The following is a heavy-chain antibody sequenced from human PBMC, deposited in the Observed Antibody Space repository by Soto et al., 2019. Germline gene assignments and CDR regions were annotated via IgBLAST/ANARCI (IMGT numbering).Heavy chain of an antibody. J-gene: IGHJ4*02. CDR1: GFKFSNYA. V-gene: IGHV3-23*01. Sequence: GGSLILSCAASGFKFSNYAMSWVRQAPGKGLEWVSLISATGGGTYYADSVKGRFTISRDNSHNTLYLQVHSLTAEDTAVYYCAKDRRAGGSSAFYFDFWGQGAQVTVSS. D-gene: IGHD3-16*01. CDR2: ISATGGGT. CDR3: AKDRRAGGSSAFYFDF.